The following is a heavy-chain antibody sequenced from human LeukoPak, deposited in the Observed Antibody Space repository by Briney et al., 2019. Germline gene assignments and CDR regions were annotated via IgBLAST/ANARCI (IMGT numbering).Heavy chain of an antibody. CDR2: ISGSGGST. CDR3: AKDSIYYDSSGYYVLYY. J-gene: IGHJ4*02. D-gene: IGHD3-22*01. Sequence: TGGSLRLSCAASGFTFSSYAMSWVRQAPGKGLEWVSAISGSGGSTYYADSVKGRFTISRDNSKNTLYLQMNSLRAEDTAVYYCAKDSIYYDSSGYYVLYYWGQGTLVTVSS. CDR1: GFTFSSYA. V-gene: IGHV3-23*01.